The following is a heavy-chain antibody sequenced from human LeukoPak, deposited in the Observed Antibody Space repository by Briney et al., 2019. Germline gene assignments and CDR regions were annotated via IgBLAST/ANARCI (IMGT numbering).Heavy chain of an antibody. Sequence: KPSETLSLTCAVYGGSFSGYYWSWIRQPPGKGLEWIGEINHSGSTNYNPSLKSRVTISVDTSKNQFSLKLSSVTAADTAVYYCARHGREYYDSSGYFGRGFWDYFDYWGQGTLVTVSS. J-gene: IGHJ4*02. CDR3: ARHGREYYDSSGYFGRGFWDYFDY. CDR2: INHSGST. V-gene: IGHV4-34*01. CDR1: GGSFSGYY. D-gene: IGHD3-22*01.